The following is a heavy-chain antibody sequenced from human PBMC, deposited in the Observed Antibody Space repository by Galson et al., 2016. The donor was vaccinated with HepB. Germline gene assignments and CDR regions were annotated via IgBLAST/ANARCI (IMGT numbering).Heavy chain of an antibody. Sequence: SVKVSCKASGYTFPTYGITWVRQAPGQGLEWMGWITPYNGKTHLAQKIQDRVTVTTDISTSTVYMELRSLTSDDTAVYYCARDAPKGYNSSPIGYWGQGTLVTVSS. D-gene: IGHD6-19*01. CDR3: ARDAPKGYNSSPIGY. CDR1: GYTFPTYG. CDR2: ITPYNGKT. J-gene: IGHJ4*02. V-gene: IGHV1-18*01.